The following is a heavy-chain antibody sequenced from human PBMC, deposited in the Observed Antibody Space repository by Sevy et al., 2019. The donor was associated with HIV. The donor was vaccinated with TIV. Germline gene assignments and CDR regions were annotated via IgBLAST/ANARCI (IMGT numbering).Heavy chain of an antibody. Sequence: ASVKVSCKVPGYTLSEVSMHWVRQAPGKGLEWMGGFVPEDGEIVYAQNFQGRDTVAEDTLTDTAYLEVTNLRSEDTATYFCVIGDTPRLTGSGTRLKDQSLNYFHFWGQGTLVTVSS. V-gene: IGHV1-24*01. CDR2: FVPEDGEI. CDR1: GYTLSEVS. D-gene: IGHD2-2*01. J-gene: IGHJ4*02. CDR3: VIGDTPRLTGSGTRLKDQSLNYFHF.